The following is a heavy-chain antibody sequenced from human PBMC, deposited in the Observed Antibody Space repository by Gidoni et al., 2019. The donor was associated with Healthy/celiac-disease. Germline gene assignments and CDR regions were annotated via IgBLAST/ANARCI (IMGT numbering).Heavy chain of an antibody. V-gene: IGHV3-23*01. D-gene: IGHD3-16*01. CDR1: VFTFSSYA. J-gene: IGHJ4*02. CDR2: ISGSGGST. Sequence: EVQLLESGGGLVPHGGSLRLSSAASVFTFSSYAMSWVRQAPGKGLGWVSAISGSGGSTYDADSVKGRFTISRDNSKNTLYLQMNSLRAEDTAVYYCAWGLPSDYFDYWGQGTLVTVSS. CDR3: AWGLPSDYFDY.